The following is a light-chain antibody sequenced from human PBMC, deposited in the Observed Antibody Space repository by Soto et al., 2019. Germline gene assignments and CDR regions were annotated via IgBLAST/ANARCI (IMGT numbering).Light chain of an antibody. J-gene: IGKJ5*01. Sequence: EIQLTQSSSFVSASVGDRVTITCWASQDISSHLAWYQQKPGKVPRLLISAASTLQSGVPSRFSGSGAGTEISLTISGLQPEDFATYYCQQFNSYPITVGQGTRLEIK. CDR1: QDISSH. CDR3: QQFNSYPIT. V-gene: IGKV1-9*01. CDR2: AAS.